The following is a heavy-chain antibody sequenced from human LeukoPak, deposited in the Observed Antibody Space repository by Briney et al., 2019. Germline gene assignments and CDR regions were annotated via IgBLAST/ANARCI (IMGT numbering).Heavy chain of an antibody. Sequence: SETLSLTCAVSGGSISSGGYSWSWIRQPPGKGLEWIGYIYHSGSTYYNPSLKSRVTISVDRSKNQFSLKLSSVTAADTAVYYCARRAKGYSSSSVWFDPWGQGTLVTVSS. V-gene: IGHV4-30-2*01. D-gene: IGHD6-6*01. CDR1: GGSISSGGYS. CDR3: ARRAKGYSSSSVWFDP. CDR2: IYHSGST. J-gene: IGHJ5*02.